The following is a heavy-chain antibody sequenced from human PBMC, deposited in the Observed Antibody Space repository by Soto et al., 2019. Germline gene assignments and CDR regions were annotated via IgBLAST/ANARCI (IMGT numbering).Heavy chain of an antibody. Sequence: VASVKVSCKASGYTFTRYYMHWVRQAPGQGLEWMGIINPSRGSTSYAQKFQGRVTMTRDTSTSSVYMELGSLRSEDTAVYYCASVGTTKHFDYWVQGTLVTVSS. J-gene: IGHJ4*02. D-gene: IGHD1-26*01. CDR1: GYTFTRYY. CDR2: INPSRGST. CDR3: ASVGTTKHFDY. V-gene: IGHV1-46*01.